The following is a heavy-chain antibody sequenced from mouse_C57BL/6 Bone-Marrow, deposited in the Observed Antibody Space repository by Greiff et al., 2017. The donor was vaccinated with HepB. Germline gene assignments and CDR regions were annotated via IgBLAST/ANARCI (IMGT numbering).Heavy chain of an antibody. CDR3: ARERIYYGNYWAMDY. CDR1: GYTFTSYG. Sequence: VQLQQSGAELARPGASVKLSCKASGYTFTSYGISWVKQRTGQGLEWIGEIYPRSGNTYYNEKFKGKATLTADKSSSTAYMELRSLTSEDSAVYFCARERIYYGNYWAMDYWGQGTSVTVSS. J-gene: IGHJ4*01. V-gene: IGHV1-81*01. D-gene: IGHD2-1*01. CDR2: IYPRSGNT.